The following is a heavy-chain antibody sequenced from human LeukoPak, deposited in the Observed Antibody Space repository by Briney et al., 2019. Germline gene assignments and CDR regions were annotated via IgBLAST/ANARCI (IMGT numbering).Heavy chain of an antibody. V-gene: IGHV4-59*01. CDR1: GGSISPYY. J-gene: IGHJ5*02. CDR2: IYYTGTT. Sequence: PSETLSLTCSVSGGSISPYYWSWNRQPPGKGLEWIGYIYYTGTTDYNPSLKGRVTISLDTSKNQFSLKLSSVTAADTAVYHCATGGNWFDPWGQGTLVTVSS. D-gene: IGHD3-16*01. CDR3: ATGGNWFDP.